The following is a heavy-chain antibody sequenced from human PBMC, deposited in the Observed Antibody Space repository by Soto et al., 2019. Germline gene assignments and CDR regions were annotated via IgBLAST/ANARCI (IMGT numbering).Heavy chain of an antibody. D-gene: IGHD2-15*01. V-gene: IGHV1-69*01. CDR1: GGTFSSYA. J-gene: IGHJ6*02. CDR3: AREDCSGGSCYDGYYYYYYGMDV. Sequence: QVQLVQSGAEVKKPGSSVKVSCKASGGTFSSYAISWVRQAPGQGLEWMGGIIPIFGTANYAQKFQGRVTITAAESTSTAYMELSSLRSEDTAVYYCAREDCSGGSCYDGYYYYYYGMDVWGQGTTVTVSS. CDR2: IIPIFGTA.